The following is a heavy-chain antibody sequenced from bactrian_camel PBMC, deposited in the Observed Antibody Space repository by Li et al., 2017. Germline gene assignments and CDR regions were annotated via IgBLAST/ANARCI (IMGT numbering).Heavy chain of an antibody. D-gene: IGHD8*01. Sequence: HVQLVESGGGSVQAGGSLTLSCVMTGSTGTTDNKLWFRQAPGTEHEGVAAIGDNGSTFYAESVKGRFTISTDKTKNTLYLRMNMLKPEDTAVYYCAADDVWPCTDNWASLDGGYWGPGTQVTVS. CDR3: AADDVWPCTDNWASLDGGY. CDR1: GSTGTTDN. V-gene: IGHV3S53*01. CDR2: IGDNGST. J-gene: IGHJ6*01.